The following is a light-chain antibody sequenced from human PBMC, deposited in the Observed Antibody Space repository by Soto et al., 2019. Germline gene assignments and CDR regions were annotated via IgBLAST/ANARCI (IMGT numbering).Light chain of an antibody. J-gene: IGLJ2*01. V-gene: IGLV6-57*03. CDR1: SGSIASNY. CDR2: DDN. Sequence: NFMLTQPHSVSESPGKTVTISCTRSSGSIASNYVQWYQQRPGSVPTTVIYDDNQRPSRVPHRFSGSIDSSSNSASLTISGLKTEDEADYYCQSYDASNVVFGGGTKLTVL. CDR3: QSYDASNVV.